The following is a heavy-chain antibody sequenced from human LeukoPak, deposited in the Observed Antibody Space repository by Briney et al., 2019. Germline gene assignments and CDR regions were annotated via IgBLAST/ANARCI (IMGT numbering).Heavy chain of an antibody. J-gene: IGHJ4*02. V-gene: IGHV3-7*01. CDR2: IKQDGSEK. CDR3: ARDDSSGYYGFDY. D-gene: IGHD3-22*01. CDR1: GFTFSSYW. Sequence: PGGSLRLSCAASGFTFSSYWMSWVRQAPGKGLERVANIKQDGSEKYYVDSVKGRFTISRDNAKNSLYLQMNSLRAEDTAVYYCARDDSSGYYGFDYWGQGTLVTVSS.